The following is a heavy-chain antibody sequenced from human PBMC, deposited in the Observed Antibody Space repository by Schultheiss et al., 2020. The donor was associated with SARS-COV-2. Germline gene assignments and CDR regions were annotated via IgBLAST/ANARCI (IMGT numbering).Heavy chain of an antibody. CDR2: IWYDGSNK. CDR3: ARGEELELPGY. V-gene: IGHV3-33*01. D-gene: IGHD1-7*01. Sequence: GGSLRLSCAASGFTFSSYGMHWVRQAPGKGLEWVAVIWYDGSNKYYADSVKGRFTISRDNAKNSLYLQMNSLRAEDTAVYYCARGEELELPGYWGQGTLVTVSS. CDR1: GFTFSSYG. J-gene: IGHJ4*02.